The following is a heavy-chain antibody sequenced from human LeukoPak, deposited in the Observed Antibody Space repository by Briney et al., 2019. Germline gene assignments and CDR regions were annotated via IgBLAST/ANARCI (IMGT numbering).Heavy chain of an antibody. D-gene: IGHD3-16*02. J-gene: IGHJ4*02. CDR2: TYYRSKWYN. CDR3: ARGYDYVWGSYRPEYYFDY. CDR1: GDSVSSNSAA. Sequence: SQTLPLTCAISGDSVSSNSAAWNWIRQSPSRGLEWLGRTYYRSKWYNDYAVSVKSRITINPDTSKNQFSLQLNSVTPEDTAVYYCARGYDYVWGSYRPEYYFDYWGQGTLVTVSS. V-gene: IGHV6-1*01.